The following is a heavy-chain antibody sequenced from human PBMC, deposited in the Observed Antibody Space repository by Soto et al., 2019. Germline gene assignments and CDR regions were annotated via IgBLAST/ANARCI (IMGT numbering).Heavy chain of an antibody. D-gene: IGHD2-15*01. CDR1: GFTFGDYY. Sequence: QVQLVESGGGLVKPGGSLRLSCAASGFTFGDYYMSWIRQAPGKGLEWVSYISSSGSTIYYADSVKGRFTISRDNAKNSLYLQMNSLRAEDTAVYYCARDYCSGGSCYPVGDAFDIWGQGTMVTVSS. J-gene: IGHJ3*02. CDR3: ARDYCSGGSCYPVGDAFDI. V-gene: IGHV3-11*01. CDR2: ISSSGSTI.